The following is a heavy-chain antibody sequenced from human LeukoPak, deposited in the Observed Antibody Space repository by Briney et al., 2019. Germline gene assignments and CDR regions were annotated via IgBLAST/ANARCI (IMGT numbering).Heavy chain of an antibody. CDR3: TRALGSDY. Sequence: ASVKVSCKASGYTFTDYYMNWVRQAPGQGLEWMGWINPNSGDTNYAQKFQGRVTITRDTSISTAYMELSSLYSDDTAMYYCTRALGSDYWGQGTLVTVSS. V-gene: IGHV1-2*02. D-gene: IGHD1-26*01. J-gene: IGHJ4*02. CDR2: INPNSGDT. CDR1: GYTFTDYY.